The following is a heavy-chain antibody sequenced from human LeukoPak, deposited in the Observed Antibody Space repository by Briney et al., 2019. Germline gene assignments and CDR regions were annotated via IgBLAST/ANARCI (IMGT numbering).Heavy chain of an antibody. Sequence: GGSLRLSCAASGFTFSSYWMSWVRQAPGKGLEWVANMKQDGSEKYYVDSVKGRFTISRDNAKNSLYLQMNSLRAEDTAVYYCAGGEYSSSMFPYYMDVWGKGTTVTVSS. CDR1: GFTFSSYW. D-gene: IGHD6-6*01. V-gene: IGHV3-7*01. CDR2: MKQDGSEK. J-gene: IGHJ6*03. CDR3: AGGEYSSSMFPYYMDV.